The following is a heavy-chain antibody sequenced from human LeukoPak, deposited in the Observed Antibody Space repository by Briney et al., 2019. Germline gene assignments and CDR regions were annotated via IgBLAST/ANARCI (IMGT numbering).Heavy chain of an antibody. Sequence: SETLSLTCAVSGGSIRNSSFYWGWIRQPPGKGLEWIASIYNSGTTYYNPSLKSRITIFVDTSKNQVSLKLRSVTAADTAVYYCAARQRITIGYWGQGTLVTVSS. D-gene: IGHD3-3*02. V-gene: IGHV4-39*01. J-gene: IGHJ4*02. CDR1: GGSIRNSSFY. CDR2: IYNSGTT. CDR3: AARQRITIGY.